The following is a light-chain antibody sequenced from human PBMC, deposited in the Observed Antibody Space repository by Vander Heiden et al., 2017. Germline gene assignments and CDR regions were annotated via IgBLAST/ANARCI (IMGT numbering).Light chain of an antibody. Sequence: QSVLPQPPSVSGAPGQRVTISSTVRTSNIVAGDDVHWDHQLPRTSPNLLIYDTINRPSGVPDRFSGSKSVTSASLAITGLQAEDEADYYCQSYDSSLCGHVVFGGGTKLTVL. V-gene: IGLV1-40*01. J-gene: IGLJ2*01. CDR3: QSYDSSLCGHVV. CDR1: TSNIVAGDD. CDR2: DTI.